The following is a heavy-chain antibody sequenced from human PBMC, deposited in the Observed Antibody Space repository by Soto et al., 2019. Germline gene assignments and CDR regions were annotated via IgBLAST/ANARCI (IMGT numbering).Heavy chain of an antibody. CDR3: ARGQGLLWFVEHYYYGMDF. Sequence: ASVKGSCKASGYTFTRYAMHWLRQAPGKRLEWMGWINAGNGNTKYSQKFQGRVTITRDTSASTAYMELSSLRSEDTAVYYCARGQGLLWFVEHYYYGMDFWGQGTTVTVSS. V-gene: IGHV1-3*01. CDR1: GYTFTRYA. J-gene: IGHJ6*02. CDR2: INAGNGNT. D-gene: IGHD3-10*01.